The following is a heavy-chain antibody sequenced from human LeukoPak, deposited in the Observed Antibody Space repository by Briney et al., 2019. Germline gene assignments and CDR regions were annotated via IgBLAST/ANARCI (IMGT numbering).Heavy chain of an antibody. CDR3: TKGKY. CDR2: IRKESAGGTP. CDR1: GFEFGDYS. V-gene: IGHV3-49*04. J-gene: IGHJ4*02. Sequence: GQSLRLSCTGSGFEFGDYSLSWVRQAPGKGLQWTGFIRKESAGGTPAYAASLRGRISLSRDDSKSVAYLEMNSLKPDDTGTYYCTKGKYWGRGTQVIVSS.